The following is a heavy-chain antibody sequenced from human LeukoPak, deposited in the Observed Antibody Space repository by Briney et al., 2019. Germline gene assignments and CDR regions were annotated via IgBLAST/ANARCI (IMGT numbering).Heavy chain of an antibody. Sequence: ASVKVSCKASGYTFTSYGISWVRQAPGQGLEWMGWISAYNGNTNYAQKLQGRVTMTTDTSTSTAYMELRSLRSDDTAVYYCARAIYDSSGYPRYYYYGMDVWGQGTTVTVSS. CDR1: GYTFTSYG. CDR2: ISAYNGNT. D-gene: IGHD3-22*01. V-gene: IGHV1-18*01. CDR3: ARAIYDSSGYPRYYYYGMDV. J-gene: IGHJ6*02.